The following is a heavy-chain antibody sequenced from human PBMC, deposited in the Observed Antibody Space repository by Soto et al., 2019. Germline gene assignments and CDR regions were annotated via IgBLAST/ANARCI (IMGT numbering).Heavy chain of an antibody. CDR3: ARETIFGVVTTTFDY. CDR2: IIPIFGTA. CDR1: GGTFSSYS. D-gene: IGHD3-3*01. V-gene: IGHV1-69*13. Sequence: SVKVSCKASGGTFSSYSISWVRQAPGQGLEWMGGIIPIFGTANYAQKFQGRVTITADESTSTAYMELSSLRSEDTAVYYCARETIFGVVTTTFDYWGQGTLVTVSS. J-gene: IGHJ4*02.